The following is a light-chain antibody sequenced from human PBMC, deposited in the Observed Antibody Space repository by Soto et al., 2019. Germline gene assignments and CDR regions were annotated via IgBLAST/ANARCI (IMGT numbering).Light chain of an antibody. J-gene: IGKJ4*01. CDR1: QSVSSSY. CDR3: QQYGSSPRT. Sequence: EIVLTQSPGTPSLSPGARATLSCRASQSVSSSYLAWYQQKPGQAPRLLIYGASSRATGIPDRFSGSGSGTDFTLTISRLEPEDFAVYYCQQYGSSPRTFGGGTKVEIK. CDR2: GAS. V-gene: IGKV3-20*01.